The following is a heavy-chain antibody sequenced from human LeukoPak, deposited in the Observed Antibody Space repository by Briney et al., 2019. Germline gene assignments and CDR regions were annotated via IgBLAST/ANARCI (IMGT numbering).Heavy chain of an antibody. Sequence: PSETLSLTCTVSGGSISSYYWSWIRQPPGKGLEWIGYIYYSGSTNYNPSLKSRVTISVDTSKNQFSLKLSSVTAADTAVYYCARDLYRFYGSGSYAHDAFDIWGQGTMVTVSS. J-gene: IGHJ3*02. V-gene: IGHV4-59*01. D-gene: IGHD3-10*01. CDR1: GGSISSYY. CDR3: ARDLYRFYGSGSYAHDAFDI. CDR2: IYYSGST.